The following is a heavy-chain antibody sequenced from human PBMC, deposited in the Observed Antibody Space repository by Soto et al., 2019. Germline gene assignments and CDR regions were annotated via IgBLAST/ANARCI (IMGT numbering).Heavy chain of an antibody. V-gene: IGHV3-48*01. D-gene: IGHD3-16*02. J-gene: IGHJ6*04. CDR2: ISSSSSTT. CDR3: ARAFMITVGGVIDPNMDV. CDR1: AFTFSGYS. Sequence: AVSVTLTGAASAFTFSGYSMVWVRQAPGKGLEGVSYISSSSSTTYYAVSVRGRFTISRDNAKNSLYLEMNSLRAEDTAVYFWARAFMITVGGVIDPNMDVWGKGTTVSVSS.